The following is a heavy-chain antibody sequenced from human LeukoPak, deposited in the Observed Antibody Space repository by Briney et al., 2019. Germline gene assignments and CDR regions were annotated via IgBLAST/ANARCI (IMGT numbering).Heavy chain of an antibody. CDR3: ARVDGVSLNPWYFDF. J-gene: IGHJ2*01. V-gene: IGHV1-18*01. Sequence: ASVTVSCKTSGYTFITYGISWVRQAPGQGLEWMGWISPHNGDTKYAQKFQDRVTMTTDIFTNTAYMELRSLRTDDTAVYYCARVDGVSLNPWYFDFWGRGTLVTVSS. CDR2: ISPHNGDT. CDR1: GYTFITYG. D-gene: IGHD4-17*01.